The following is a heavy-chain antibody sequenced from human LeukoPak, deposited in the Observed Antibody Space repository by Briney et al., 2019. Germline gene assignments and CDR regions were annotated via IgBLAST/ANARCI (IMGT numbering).Heavy chain of an antibody. CDR3: ARDPRDGYNDLDY. CDR2: IIPIFGTA. Sequence: ASVKVSCKASGGTFSSYAISWVRQAPGQGLEWMGRIIPIFGTANYAQKFQGRVTITTDESTSTAYMELSSLRSKDTAVYYCARDPRDGYNDLDYWGQGTLVTVSS. J-gene: IGHJ4*02. D-gene: IGHD5-24*01. V-gene: IGHV1-69*05. CDR1: GGTFSSYA.